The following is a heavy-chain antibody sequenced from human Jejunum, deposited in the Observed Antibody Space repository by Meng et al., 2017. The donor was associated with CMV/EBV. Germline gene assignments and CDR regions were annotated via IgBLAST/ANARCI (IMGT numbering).Heavy chain of an antibody. D-gene: IGHD6-19*01. CDR3: ATGERQWQLLFDC. CDR1: LPFTQTW. J-gene: IGHJ4*02. V-gene: IGHV3-15*01. Sequence: LPFTQTWMSWVRQAPGKGLEWVGRIKSKADGEAAEYSASVRGRFTISRDDSENTLYLQMISLDIEDTGVYYCATGERQWQLLFDCWGQGTLVTVSS. CDR2: IKSKADGEAA.